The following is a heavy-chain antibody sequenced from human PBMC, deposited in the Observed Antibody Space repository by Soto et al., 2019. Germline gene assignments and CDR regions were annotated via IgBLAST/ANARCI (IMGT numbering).Heavy chain of an antibody. CDR1: GGSISRYY. D-gene: IGHD2-15*01. V-gene: IGHV4-59*01. J-gene: IGHJ3*02. CDR2: IYYSGST. Sequence: QVQLQESGPGLVKPSETLSLTCTVSGGSISRYYWSWIRQPPGKGLAWIGYIYYSGSTNYNPALKSRVTITVDTSKNQFSIKLSSVTAADTAVYYCARDGSEHTKGWRAFDIWGQGTMVTVSS. CDR3: ARDGSEHTKGWRAFDI.